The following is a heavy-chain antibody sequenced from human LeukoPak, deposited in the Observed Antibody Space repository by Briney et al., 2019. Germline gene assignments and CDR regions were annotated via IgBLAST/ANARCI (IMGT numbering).Heavy chain of an antibody. CDR2: IKQDGSEK. J-gene: IGHJ6*02. CDR3: ARASTYYDFWSGYYNYYYYGMDV. V-gene: IGHV3-7*01. D-gene: IGHD3-3*01. CDR1: GFTFSSYW. Sequence: GGSLRLSCAASGFTFSSYWMSWVRQAPGKGLEGVANIKQDGSEKYYVDSVKGRFTISRDNAKNSLYLQMNSLRAEDTAVYYCARASTYYDFWSGYYNYYYYGMDVWGQGTTVTVSS.